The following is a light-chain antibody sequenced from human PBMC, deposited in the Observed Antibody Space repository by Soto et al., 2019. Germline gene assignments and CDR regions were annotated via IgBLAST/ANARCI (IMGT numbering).Light chain of an antibody. Sequence: ELVLTQSQGTLSSSPGERATLSCRASQIVTSNYLAWYQPKRGQAPRLPIWGASIRATGLPDRFSGGGSGTDFTLTISRLEAEDFAVYYCQQYGSSPGTFGQGTKVDIK. CDR1: QIVTSNY. CDR3: QQYGSSPGT. V-gene: IGKV3-20*01. CDR2: GAS. J-gene: IGKJ1*01.